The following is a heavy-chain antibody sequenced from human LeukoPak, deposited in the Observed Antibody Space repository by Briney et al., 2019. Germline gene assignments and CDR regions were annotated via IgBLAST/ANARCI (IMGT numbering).Heavy chain of an antibody. CDR2: INPNSGGT. CDR3: ARGPPTAPTGDY. V-gene: IGHV1-2*02. Sequence: ASVKVSCKASAYTFTGYYMHWVRQAPGQGLEWMGWINPNSGGTNYAQKFQGRVTMTRDTSISTAYMDLSRLKSDDTAVYYCARGPPTAPTGDYWGQGTLVTVSS. CDR1: AYTFTGYY. D-gene: IGHD4-11*01. J-gene: IGHJ4*02.